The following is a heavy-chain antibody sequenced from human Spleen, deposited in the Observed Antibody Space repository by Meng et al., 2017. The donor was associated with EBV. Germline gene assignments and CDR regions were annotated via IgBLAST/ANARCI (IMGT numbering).Heavy chain of an antibody. J-gene: IGHJ4*02. D-gene: IGHD5-24*01. CDR2: INAGNGNT. CDR1: GYTFSNYV. CDR3: ARDLEDGDFDY. V-gene: IGHV1-3*01. Sequence: VQLVQSGAEVKKPGASVKVSCKASGYTFSNYVMHWVRQAPGQRLEWMGWINAGNGNTKYSQKFQGRVTMTTDTSTSTAYMELRSLRSDDTAVYYCARDLEDGDFDYWGQGTLVTVSS.